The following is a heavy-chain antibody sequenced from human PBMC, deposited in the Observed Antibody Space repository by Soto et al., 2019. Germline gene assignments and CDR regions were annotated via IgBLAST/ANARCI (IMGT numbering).Heavy chain of an antibody. CDR3: ARGYSGSYSDYYYGMDV. Sequence: SVKVSCKASGGTFSSYAISWVRQAPGQGLEWMGGIIPIFGTANYAQKFQGRVTITADESTSTAYMELSSLRSEDTAVYYCARGYSGSYSDYYYGMDVWGKGTTVTVPS. V-gene: IGHV1-69*13. CDR2: IIPIFGTA. J-gene: IGHJ6*04. CDR1: GGTFSSYA. D-gene: IGHD1-26*01.